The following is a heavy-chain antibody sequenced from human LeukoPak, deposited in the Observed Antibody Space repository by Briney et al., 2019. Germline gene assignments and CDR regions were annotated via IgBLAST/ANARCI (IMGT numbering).Heavy chain of an antibody. CDR3: ARGPEQTEAIVVVTATLMGVIDY. CDR1: GFTFSSYA. V-gene: IGHV3-30-3*01. CDR2: ISYDGSNK. J-gene: IGHJ4*02. Sequence: GGSLRLSCAASGFTFSSYAMHWVRQAPGKGLEWVAVISYDGSNKYYADSVKGRFTISRDNSKNTLYLQMNSLRAEDTAVYYCARGPEQTEAIVVVTATLMGVIDYWGQGTLVTVSS. D-gene: IGHD2-21*02.